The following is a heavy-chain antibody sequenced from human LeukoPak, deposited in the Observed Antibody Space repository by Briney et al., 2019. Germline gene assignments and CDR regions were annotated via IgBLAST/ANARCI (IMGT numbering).Heavy chain of an antibody. CDR3: ARDRGYSYGYFDY. V-gene: IGHV4-61*02. J-gene: IGHJ4*02. CDR2: IYTSGST. CDR1: GGSISSGSYY. D-gene: IGHD5-18*01. Sequence: PSETLSLXCTVSGGSISSGSYYWSWIRQPAGKGLEWIGRIYTSGSTNYNPSLKSRVTISVDTSKNQFSLKLSSVTAADTAVYYCARDRGYSYGYFDYWGQGTLVTVSS.